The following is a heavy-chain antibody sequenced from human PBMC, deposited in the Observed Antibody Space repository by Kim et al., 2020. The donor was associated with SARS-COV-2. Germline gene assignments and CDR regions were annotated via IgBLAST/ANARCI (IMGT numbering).Heavy chain of an antibody. CDR1: GFTFSSYG. CDR3: ARGGRGYRGLDLDY. J-gene: IGHJ4*02. CDR2: IWYDGSNK. V-gene: IGHV3-33*01. D-gene: IGHD5-12*01. Sequence: GGSLRLSCAASGFTFSSYGMHWVRQAPGKGLVWVSVIWYDGSNKYYADSVKGRFTISRDNSKNTLYLQMNSLRAEDTAVYYCARGGRGYRGLDLDYWGQG.